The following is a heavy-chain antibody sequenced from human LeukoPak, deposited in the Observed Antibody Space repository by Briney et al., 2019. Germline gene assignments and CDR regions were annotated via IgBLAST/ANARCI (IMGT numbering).Heavy chain of an antibody. Sequence: SETLSLTCAVHGGSFSGYYWSWIRQPPGKGLEWIGEINHSGSTNYNPSLKSRVTISVDTSKNQFSLKLSSVTAADTAVYYCARGGPGSGSGKRGLDYWGQGTLVTVSS. J-gene: IGHJ4*02. CDR3: ARGGPGSGSGKRGLDY. CDR1: GGSFSGYY. D-gene: IGHD3-10*01. CDR2: INHSGST. V-gene: IGHV4-34*01.